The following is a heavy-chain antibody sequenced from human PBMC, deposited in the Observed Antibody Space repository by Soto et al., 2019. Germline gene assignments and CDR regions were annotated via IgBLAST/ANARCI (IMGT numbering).Heavy chain of an antibody. CDR1: GFTFDDYT. Sequence: GGSLRLSCAASGFTFDDYTMHWVRQPPGKGLKWVSLISWDADSAYYGDSVRGRFTISRDNSKNSLFLQMNNVRAEDAALYFCAKGTRGNSPELDFWGQGTLVTVSS. J-gene: IGHJ4*02. V-gene: IGHV3-43*01. CDR3: AKGTRGNSPELDF. CDR2: ISWDADSA. D-gene: IGHD1-1*01.